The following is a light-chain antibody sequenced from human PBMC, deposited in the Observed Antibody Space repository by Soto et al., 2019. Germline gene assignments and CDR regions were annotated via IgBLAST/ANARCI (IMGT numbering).Light chain of an antibody. Sequence: IMFSQSADTLSLSPGERATLSCRASQSVSTNSLAWYQQRPGQAPRPLIYGASSRATGTPDRFSGSGSGTDFTLTIGRLEPEDFAVYYCQQYGSSPPITFGQGTRLEIK. CDR2: GAS. J-gene: IGKJ5*01. CDR3: QQYGSSPPIT. V-gene: IGKV3-20*01. CDR1: QSVSTNS.